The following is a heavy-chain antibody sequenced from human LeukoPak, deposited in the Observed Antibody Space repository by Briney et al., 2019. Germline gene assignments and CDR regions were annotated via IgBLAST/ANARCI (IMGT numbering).Heavy chain of an antibody. V-gene: IGHV4-61*02. CDR1: GGSISSGSYY. CDR3: ARWEYYYDSSGYYYVGKFDP. J-gene: IGHJ5*02. Sequence: SETLSLTCTVSGGSISSGSYYWSWIRQPAGKGLEWIGRIYTSGSTNYNPSLKSRVTISVDTSKNQFSLKLSSVTAADTAVYYCARWEYYYDSSGYYYVGKFDPWGQGTLVTVSS. D-gene: IGHD3-22*01. CDR2: IYTSGST.